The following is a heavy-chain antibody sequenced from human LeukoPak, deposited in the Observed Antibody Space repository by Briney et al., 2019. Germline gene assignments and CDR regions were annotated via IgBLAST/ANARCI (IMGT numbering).Heavy chain of an antibody. J-gene: IGHJ4*02. D-gene: IGHD1-1*01. CDR3: ARAHTNNWHVDY. CDR2: IYYSGSS. V-gene: IGHV4-59*01. Sequence: SETLSLTCTVSGGSISDYYWSWIRQPPGKGLEWIGYIYYSGSSDYNPSLKSRVSISVDTSKNQLSLKLSSVTAADTAVYYCARAHTNNWHVDYWGQGTLVNVSS. CDR1: GGSISDYY.